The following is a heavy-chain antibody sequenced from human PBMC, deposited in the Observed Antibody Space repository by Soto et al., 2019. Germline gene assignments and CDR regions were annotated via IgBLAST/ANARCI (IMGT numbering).Heavy chain of an antibody. CDR3: ARILGYCSGGSCDY. V-gene: IGHV1-3*01. J-gene: IGHJ4*02. CDR2: INGGNGNT. CDR1: GNTFTKNA. D-gene: IGHD2-15*01. Sequence: GASVKGSSKDSGNTFTKNAMHWGRPAPGQRLEWVGWINGGNGNTKDSQKFRGIGTITSVRSASTAYMELSSLRSEDTVLFYCARILGYCSGGSCDYWGQGTLVTVCS.